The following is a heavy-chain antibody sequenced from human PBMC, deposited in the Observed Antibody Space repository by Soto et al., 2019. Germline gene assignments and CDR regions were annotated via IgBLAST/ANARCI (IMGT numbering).Heavy chain of an antibody. Sequence: SETLSLTCTVSGGSISSSSYYWGWIRQPPGKGLEWIGSIYYSGSTYYNPSLKSRVTISVDTSKNQFSLKLSSVTAADTAVYYCARTGYSSSWYWLGRPGGGAPKEDDYYYYGMDVWGQGTTVTVSS. CDR3: ARTGYSSSWYWLGRPGGGAPKEDDYYYYGMDV. D-gene: IGHD6-13*01. V-gene: IGHV4-39*01. CDR2: IYYSGST. CDR1: GGSISSSSYY. J-gene: IGHJ6*02.